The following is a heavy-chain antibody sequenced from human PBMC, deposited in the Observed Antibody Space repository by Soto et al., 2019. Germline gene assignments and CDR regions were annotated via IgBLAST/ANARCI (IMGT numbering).Heavy chain of an antibody. D-gene: IGHD2-15*01. J-gene: IGHJ4*02. CDR1: GGTFSNYT. CDR3: ARFKLAEDY. V-gene: IGHV1-69*02. Sequence: QVQLVQSGAEVKKPGSSVKVSCKASGGTFSNYTITWVRQAPGQGLEWMGRLIPILGLANYAQKFRGRVTITADKSTTTAYMELRRLRSEGTAMYYCARFKLAEDYWGQGTLVTVSS. CDR2: LIPILGLA.